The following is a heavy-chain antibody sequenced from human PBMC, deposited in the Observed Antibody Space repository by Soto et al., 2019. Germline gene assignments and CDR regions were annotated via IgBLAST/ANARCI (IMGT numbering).Heavy chain of an antibody. J-gene: IGHJ4*02. V-gene: IGHV3-23*01. CDR1: GFTFSSYA. Sequence: PGGSLRLSCAASGFTFSSYAMNWVRQAPGKGLEWVSGISGSGGSTYYADSVKGRFTISRDHSKNTLYLQMNSLRAEDTAVYYCAKTPDVKYSSSFDYWGQGTLVTVSS. D-gene: IGHD6-13*01. CDR3: AKTPDVKYSSSFDY. CDR2: ISGSGGST.